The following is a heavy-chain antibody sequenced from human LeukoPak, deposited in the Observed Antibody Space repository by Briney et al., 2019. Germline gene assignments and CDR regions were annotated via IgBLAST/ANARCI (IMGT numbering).Heavy chain of an antibody. CDR2: ISAYNGNT. Sequence: ASAKVSCKASGYTFTSFGISWVRQAPGQGLEWMGWISAYNGNTNYAQKLQGRVTMTTDTSTNTAYMELRSLRSDDTAVYYCARGPYCSGDTCYSQFFDYWGQGTLVTVSS. V-gene: IGHV1-18*01. CDR1: GYTFTSFG. D-gene: IGHD2-15*01. J-gene: IGHJ4*02. CDR3: ARGPYCSGDTCYSQFFDY.